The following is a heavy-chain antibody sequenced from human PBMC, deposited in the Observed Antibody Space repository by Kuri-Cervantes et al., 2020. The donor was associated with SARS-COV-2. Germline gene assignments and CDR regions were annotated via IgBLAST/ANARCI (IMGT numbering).Heavy chain of an antibody. CDR3: AREGIVVDADAFDI. Sequence: GESLKISCAASGFTLTSFAMHWVRQAPGKGLEWVSLISYDGSNKYYADSVKGRFTISRDNSKNTLYLQMNSLRAEDTAVYYCAREGIVVDADAFDIWGQGTMVTVSS. J-gene: IGHJ3*02. CDR1: GFTLTSFA. D-gene: IGHD2-2*01. CDR2: ISYDGSNK. V-gene: IGHV3-30-3*01.